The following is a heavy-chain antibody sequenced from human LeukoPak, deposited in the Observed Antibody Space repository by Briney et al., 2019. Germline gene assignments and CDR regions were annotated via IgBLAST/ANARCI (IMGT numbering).Heavy chain of an antibody. CDR1: GGTFSSYA. D-gene: IGHD3-22*01. CDR3: ARGGYYDSSGYYETRRDY. Sequence: SVKVSCKASGGTFSSYAISWVRQAPGQGLEWMGGIIPIFGTTNYAQKFQDRVTITADKSTSTAYMELSSLRSEDTAVYYCARGGYYDSSGYYETRRDYWGQGTLVTVSS. J-gene: IGHJ4*02. V-gene: IGHV1-69*06. CDR2: IIPIFGTT.